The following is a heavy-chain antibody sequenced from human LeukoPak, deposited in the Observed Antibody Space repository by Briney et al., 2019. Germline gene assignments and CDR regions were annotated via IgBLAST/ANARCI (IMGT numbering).Heavy chain of an antibody. CDR2: ILPWVNIS. V-gene: IGHV1-69*04. CDR3: ARGPRKVSSHLNG. D-gene: IGHD6-19*01. J-gene: IGHJ4*02. CDR1: GGTFSSYA. Sequence: GSSVKVSYKASGGTFSSYAVSWVRQSPGQGLEWMGRILPWVNISSVARRFQGRVTVNVEKSMTTAYMELSSLTSDDTAVYYCARGPRKVSSHLNGWGQGTPVIVSS.